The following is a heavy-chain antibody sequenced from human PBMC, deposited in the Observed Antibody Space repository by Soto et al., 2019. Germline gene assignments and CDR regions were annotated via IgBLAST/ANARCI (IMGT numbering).Heavy chain of an antibody. J-gene: IGHJ4*02. Sequence: QVQLVQSGAEVKKPGSSVKVSCKASGGTFSSYTISWVRQAPGQGLEWMGRIIPILGIANYAQKFQGRVTITADKSTSTAYMELSSLRSEDTAVYYCARGDGYNPADCWGQGTLVTVSS. CDR3: ARGDGYNPADC. V-gene: IGHV1-69*02. CDR1: GGTFSSYT. CDR2: IIPILGIA. D-gene: IGHD5-12*01.